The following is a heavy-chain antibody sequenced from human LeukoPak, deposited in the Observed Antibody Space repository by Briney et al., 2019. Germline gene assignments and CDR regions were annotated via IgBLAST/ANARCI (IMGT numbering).Heavy chain of an antibody. V-gene: IGHV1-69*13. Sequence: SVKVSCKASGYTFTGYYMHWVRQAPGQGLEWMGGIIPIFGTANYAQKFQGRVTITADESTSTAYMELSSLRSEDTAVYYCARDMDYSNNYGMDVWGQGTTVTVSS. D-gene: IGHD4-11*01. CDR2: IIPIFGTA. CDR3: ARDMDYSNNYGMDV. CDR1: GYTFTGYY. J-gene: IGHJ6*02.